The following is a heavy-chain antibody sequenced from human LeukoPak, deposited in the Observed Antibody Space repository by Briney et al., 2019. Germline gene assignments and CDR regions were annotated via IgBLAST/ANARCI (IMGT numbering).Heavy chain of an antibody. CDR1: GGSISSYY. V-gene: IGHV4-4*07. D-gene: IGHD3-22*01. Sequence: SETLSLTCTVSGGSISSYYWSWIRQPAGKGLEWIGRIYTSGSTNYNPPLKSRVAMSVDTSKNQFSLKLSSVTAADTAVYYCARESGYYDSSGLDYWGQGTLVTVSS. J-gene: IGHJ4*02. CDR2: IYTSGST. CDR3: ARESGYYDSSGLDY.